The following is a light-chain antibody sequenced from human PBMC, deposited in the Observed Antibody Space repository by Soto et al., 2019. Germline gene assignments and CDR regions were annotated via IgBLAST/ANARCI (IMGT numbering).Light chain of an antibody. Sequence: EIVMTQSPATLSVSPGERATLSCRASQSVSSNLAWYQQKPGQAPRLLIYGVSIRATGIPARFSGSGSGIEFTLTISSLQSEDFAVYYCQQYYNWPPWTFGQGTKVEIK. CDR1: QSVSSN. J-gene: IGKJ1*01. V-gene: IGKV3-15*01. CDR3: QQYYNWPPWT. CDR2: GVS.